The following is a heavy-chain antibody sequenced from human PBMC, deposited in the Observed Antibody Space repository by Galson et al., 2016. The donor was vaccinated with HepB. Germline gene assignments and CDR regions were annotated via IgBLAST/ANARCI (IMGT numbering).Heavy chain of an antibody. J-gene: IGHJ4*02. V-gene: IGHV1-24*01. CDR1: GYTLIELS. CDR2: FDPEGDET. Sequence: SVKVSCKVSGYTLIELSIHWVRQAPGKGLEWMGGFDPEGDETIYAQKFQGRVTMTEDSSTDTAYMELSSLRSEDTAVYYCATDDYYDSSGYYYWGYWGQGTLVTGSS. CDR3: ATDDYYDSSGYYYWGY. D-gene: IGHD3-22*01.